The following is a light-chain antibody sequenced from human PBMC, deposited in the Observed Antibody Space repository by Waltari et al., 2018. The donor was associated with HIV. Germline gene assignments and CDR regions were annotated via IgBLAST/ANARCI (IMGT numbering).Light chain of an antibody. J-gene: IGLJ1*01. CDR1: SSDVGGYNY. CDR3: RSFTSSSLYV. V-gene: IGLV2-14*01. CDR2: EVS. Sequence: QSALTQPASVSGSPGQSITISCTGTSSDVGGYNYVSWYQQHPGKAPKLMIYEVSNRPAGVSDRFCGSKSGNTASLTISGLQAEDEADYYCRSFTSSSLYVFGTGTKVTVL.